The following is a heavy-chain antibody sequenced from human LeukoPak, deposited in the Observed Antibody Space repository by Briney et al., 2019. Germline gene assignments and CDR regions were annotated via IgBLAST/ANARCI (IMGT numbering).Heavy chain of an antibody. V-gene: IGHV3-7*01. CDR1: GFTFSSYW. Sequence: PGGSLRLSCAASGFTFSSYWMTWLRQAPGKGLEWVATIKADGGDQYYVDSLRSRFTISRDNAKNSLYLQMNNLTAEDTAVYYCARDRSRFGYWGQGTLVTVSS. J-gene: IGHJ4*02. D-gene: IGHD6-6*01. CDR3: ARDRSRFGY. CDR2: IKADGGDQ.